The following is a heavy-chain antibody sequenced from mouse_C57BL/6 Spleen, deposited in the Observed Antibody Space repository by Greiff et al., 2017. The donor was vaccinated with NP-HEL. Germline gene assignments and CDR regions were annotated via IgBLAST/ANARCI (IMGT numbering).Heavy chain of an antibody. CDR1: GYTFTSYW. CDR3: ASSETSYYFDY. V-gene: IGHV1-50*01. CDR2: IDPSDSYT. Sequence: QVQLQQPGAELVKPGASVKLSCKASGYTFTSYWMQWVKQRPGQGLEWIGEIDPSDSYTNYNQKFKGKAPLTVDTSSSTAYMQLSSLTSEDSAVYYCASSETSYYFDYWGQGTTLTVSS. J-gene: IGHJ2*01.